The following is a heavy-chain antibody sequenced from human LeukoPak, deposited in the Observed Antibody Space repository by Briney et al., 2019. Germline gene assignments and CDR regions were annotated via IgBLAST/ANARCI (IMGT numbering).Heavy chain of an antibody. CDR1: GFTFSSYG. CDR2: IRYDGSNK. D-gene: IGHD5-24*01. V-gene: IGHV3-30*02. CDR3: AKDEMATTYYFDY. J-gene: IGHJ4*02. Sequence: GGSLRLSCAASGFTFSSYGMHWVRHAPGKGLEWAAFIRYDGSNKYYADSVKGRFTISRDNSKNTLYLQMNSLRAEDTAVYYCAKDEMATTYYFDYWGQGTLVTVSS.